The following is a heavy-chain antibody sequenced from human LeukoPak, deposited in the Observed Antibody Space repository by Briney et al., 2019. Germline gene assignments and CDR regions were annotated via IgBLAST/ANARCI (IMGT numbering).Heavy chain of an antibody. V-gene: IGHV3-15*01. CDR1: GFTFSNYA. J-gene: IGHJ4*02. CDR2: IKSKTDGGTT. D-gene: IGHD3-10*02. Sequence: TGGSLRLSCAASGFTFSNYAMSWVRQAPGKGLEWVGRIKSKTDGGTTDYAAPVKGRFTISRDDSKNTLYLQMNSLKTEDTAVYYCTTGQVLGSGGYYNPYCFDYWGQGTLVTVSS. CDR3: TTGQVLGSGGYYNPYCFDY.